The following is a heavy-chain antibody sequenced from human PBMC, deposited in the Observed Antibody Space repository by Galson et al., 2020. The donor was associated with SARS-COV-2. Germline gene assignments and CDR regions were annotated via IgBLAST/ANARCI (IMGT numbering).Heavy chain of an antibody. CDR3: RALVVVTKLDY. CDR2: FDPEDGET. Sequence: GESLKISCKISAYILSELNIHWVRQRPGEGLEWMGGFDPEDGETIYAQKFRGRVTMTEDTSTNTAVMHLSSLRSEDTAIYYCRALVVVTKLDYWGQGTLVAVSS. D-gene: IGHD3-16*02. J-gene: IGHJ4*02. CDR1: AYILSELN. V-gene: IGHV1-24*01.